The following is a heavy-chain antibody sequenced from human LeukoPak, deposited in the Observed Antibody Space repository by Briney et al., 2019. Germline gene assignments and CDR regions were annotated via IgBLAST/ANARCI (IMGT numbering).Heavy chain of an antibody. D-gene: IGHD2-21*02. V-gene: IGHV4-34*01. CDR2: INHSGST. Sequence: SETLSLTCAVYGGSFSGYYWSWIRQPPGKGLEWIGEINHSGSTNYNPPLKSRVTISVDTSKNQFSLKLSSVTAADTAVYYCASGSSIVVVTALHYWGQGTLVTVSS. CDR3: ASGSSIVVVTALHY. J-gene: IGHJ4*02. CDR1: GGSFSGYY.